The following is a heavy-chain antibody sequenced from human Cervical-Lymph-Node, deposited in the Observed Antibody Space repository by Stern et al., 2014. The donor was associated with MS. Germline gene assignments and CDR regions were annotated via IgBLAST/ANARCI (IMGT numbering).Heavy chain of an antibody. V-gene: IGHV7-4-1*02. J-gene: IGHJ5*02. D-gene: IGHD3-22*01. CDR2: ISTNTGDP. Sequence: VQLVESGSELKKPGASGKVSCKASGYTFNNYAVNWVRQAPGQGLEWMGWISTNTGDPDYAQGFTGRFVFSMDTSVSTAYLQISSLKAEDTAVYYCARPNDSSGLFDQWGQGTLVTVSS. CDR1: GYTFNNYA. CDR3: ARPNDSSGLFDQ.